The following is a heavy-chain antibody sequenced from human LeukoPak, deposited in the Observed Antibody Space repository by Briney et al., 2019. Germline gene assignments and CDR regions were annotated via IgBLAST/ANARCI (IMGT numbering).Heavy chain of an antibody. V-gene: IGHV1-18*01. Sequence: ASVRVSCKASGYTFTSYGISWVRQAPGQGLEWMGWISAYNGNTNYAQKLQGRVTMTTDTSTSTAYMELRSLRSDDTAVYYCARDRIVVVPAAMGYYSMDVWGQGTTVTVSS. J-gene: IGHJ6*02. CDR2: ISAYNGNT. CDR1: GYTFTSYG. D-gene: IGHD2-2*01. CDR3: ARDRIVVVPAAMGYYSMDV.